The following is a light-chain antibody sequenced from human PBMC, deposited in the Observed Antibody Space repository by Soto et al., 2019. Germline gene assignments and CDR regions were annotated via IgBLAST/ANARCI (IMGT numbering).Light chain of an antibody. CDR1: ETISDN. J-gene: IGKJ5*01. Sequence: EVVMTQYTAPLYVSTGERATLSCRASETISDNLVWYQQKPGQAPRLLIYGASTRATGIPARFSGSGSGAEYFLTISSLQSEDLAVYYCQQYHNWPLITFGQGTRLEVK. CDR3: QQYHNWPLIT. V-gene: IGKV3-15*01. CDR2: GAS.